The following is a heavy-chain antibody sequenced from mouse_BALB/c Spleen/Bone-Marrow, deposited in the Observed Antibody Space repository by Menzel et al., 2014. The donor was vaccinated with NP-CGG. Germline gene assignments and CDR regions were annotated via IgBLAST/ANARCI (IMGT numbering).Heavy chain of an antibody. Sequence: EVKLMESGAELVKPGASVKLSCTASGFNIXDTYMNWVKQRPEQGREWIGRIEPANGNTKYDPKFQGKATITTDTSSNTAYLQLSSRTSEDAAVYYCARGTWVYLGCAYWGQGTLVTVSA. CDR2: IEPANGNT. CDR1: GFNIXDTY. CDR3: ARGTWVYLGCAY. V-gene: IGHV14-3*02. D-gene: IGHD2-1*01. J-gene: IGHJ3*01.